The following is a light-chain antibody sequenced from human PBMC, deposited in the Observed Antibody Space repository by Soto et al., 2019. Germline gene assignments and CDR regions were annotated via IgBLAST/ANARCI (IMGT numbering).Light chain of an antibody. CDR3: LQDYNYPWT. CDR1: QSVSSN. Sequence: IVMTQSPATLSVSPGERATLSCRASQSVSSNLAWYQQKPGQAPRLLIYGASTRATGIPARFSGSGSGTEFTLTISSLQSEDFATYYCLQDYNYPWTFGQGTKVDIK. V-gene: IGKV3-15*01. CDR2: GAS. J-gene: IGKJ1*01.